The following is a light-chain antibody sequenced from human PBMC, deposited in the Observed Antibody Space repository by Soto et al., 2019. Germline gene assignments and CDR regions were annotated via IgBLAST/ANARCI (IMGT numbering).Light chain of an antibody. J-gene: IGKJ1*01. CDR3: QQYDKYSLT. CDR1: QSISVS. CDR2: DAS. V-gene: IGKV1-5*01. Sequence: IQMTQSPSTLSASVGDTVTITCRASQSISVSLAWYQQKPGKAPNLLIYDASTLQGGVPSRFSGSGSGTEFTLTVTSLQPEDFATYFCQQYDKYSLTFGQGTKVDIK.